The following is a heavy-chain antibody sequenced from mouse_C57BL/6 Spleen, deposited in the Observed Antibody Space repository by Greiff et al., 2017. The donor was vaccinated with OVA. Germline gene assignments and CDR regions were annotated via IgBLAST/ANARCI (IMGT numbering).Heavy chain of an antibody. CDR2: IYPRSGNT. J-gene: IGHJ4*01. CDR1: GYTFTSYG. V-gene: IGHV1-81*01. Sequence: VQLQQSGAELARPGASVKLSCKASGYTFTSYGISWVKQRPGQGLEWIGEIYPRSGNTYYNEKFKGKATLTADKSASTAYMELRSLTSDDSAVYFCARGDYGNDYWGQGTSVTVSS. CDR3: ARGDYGNDY.